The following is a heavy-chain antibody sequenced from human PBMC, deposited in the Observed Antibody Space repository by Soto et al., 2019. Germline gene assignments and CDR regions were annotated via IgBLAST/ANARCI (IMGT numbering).Heavy chain of an antibody. CDR1: GDSIRSGTYY. CDR3: ARRGGYGSSWFDP. D-gene: IGHD6-25*01. V-gene: IGHV4-39*01. CDR2: VFYSGDT. Sequence: PSETLSLTCTVSGDSIRSGTYYWGWIRQPPGKGLEWIGCVFYSGDTYYNPSLTSRVTISVDTAKNQFSLRLTSVTATDTAVYYCARRGGYGSSWFDPWGQGTLVTVSS. J-gene: IGHJ5*02.